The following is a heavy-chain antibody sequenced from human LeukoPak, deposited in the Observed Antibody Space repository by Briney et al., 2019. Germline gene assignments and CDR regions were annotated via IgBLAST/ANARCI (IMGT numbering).Heavy chain of an antibody. J-gene: IGHJ1*01. V-gene: IGHV6-1*01. CDR1: GDSVSSNTAT. D-gene: IGHD1-26*01. Sequence: SQTLSLTCALSGDSVSSNTATWNWIRQSPSRGLEWLGRTYYRSKWYNDYAVSVKNRIIINPDTSKNQFSLQLNSVTPEDTAVYYCAGIGSYFRHWDQGALVTVSS. CDR2: TYYRSKWYN. CDR3: AGIGSYFRH.